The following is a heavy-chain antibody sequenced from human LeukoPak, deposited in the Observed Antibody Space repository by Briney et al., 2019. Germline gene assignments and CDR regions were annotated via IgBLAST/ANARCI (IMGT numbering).Heavy chain of an antibody. CDR2: IFHSGST. V-gene: IGHV4-38-2*01. D-gene: IGHD3-10*01. J-gene: IGHJ6*04. Sequence: SETLSLTCAVSGYSISSGYYWGWIRQPPGKGLEWIGSIFHSGSTYYNPSLKSRVNMSVDTSKNQISLKLSSVTVADTAVYYCARASGSYGSGSYYYYGMDVWGKGTTVTVSS. CDR1: GYSISSGYY. CDR3: ARASGSYGSGSYYYYGMDV.